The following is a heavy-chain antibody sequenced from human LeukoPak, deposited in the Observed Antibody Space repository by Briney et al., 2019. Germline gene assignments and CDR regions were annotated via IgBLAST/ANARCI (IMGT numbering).Heavy chain of an antibody. CDR3: ARGIRFLEWLSGFDY. CDR1: GFTFDDYG. J-gene: IGHJ4*02. Sequence: GGSLRLSCAASGFTFDDYGRSWVRQVPGKGLEWVSGINWNGGSTGYADSVKGRFTISRDNAKNSLYLQMDSLRVEDTALYYCARGIRFLEWLSGFDYWGQGTLVTVSS. CDR2: INWNGGST. V-gene: IGHV3-20*04. D-gene: IGHD3-3*01.